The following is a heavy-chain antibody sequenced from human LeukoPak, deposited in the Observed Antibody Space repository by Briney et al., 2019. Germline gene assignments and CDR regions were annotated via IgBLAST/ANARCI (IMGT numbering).Heavy chain of an antibody. D-gene: IGHD5-12*01. V-gene: IGHV4-34*01. CDR2: IYDSGTT. J-gene: IGHJ3*02. Sequence: SETLSLTCAVYGGSFSGYYWDWIRQAPGKGLEWIGHIYDSGTTHYNPSLKSRVTISGDTSKNQFSLKLNSVTAADTAIYYCATHRRSGSGGSENAFEIWGQGTMVTVSS. CDR1: GGSFSGYY. CDR3: ATHRRSGSGGSENAFEI.